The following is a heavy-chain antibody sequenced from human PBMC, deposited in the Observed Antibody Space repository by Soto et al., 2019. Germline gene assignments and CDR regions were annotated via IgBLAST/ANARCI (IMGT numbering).Heavy chain of an antibody. D-gene: IGHD2-15*01. CDR3: ARDGYCSGGSGYSVPVFDY. V-gene: IGHV3-33*01. CDR2: IWYDGSNK. Sequence: QVQLVESGGGVVQPGRSLRLSCAASGFTFSSYGMHWVRQAPGKGLEWVAVIWYDGSNKYYADSVKGRFTISRDNSKNTLYLQMNSLIAEDTAVSYCARDGYCSGGSGYSVPVFDYWGQGTLVTVSS. CDR1: GFTFSSYG. J-gene: IGHJ4*02.